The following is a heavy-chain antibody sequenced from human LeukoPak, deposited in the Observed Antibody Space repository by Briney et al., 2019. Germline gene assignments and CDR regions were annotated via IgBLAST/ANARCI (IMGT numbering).Heavy chain of an antibody. CDR1: GGAFSSYA. J-gene: IGHJ5*02. V-gene: IGHV1-69*05. CDR2: IIPIFVTA. Sequence: GASVKVSCKASGGAFSSYAISWVRKAPGQGLEWMERIIPIFVTANYAQKFQGRVTITTDESSSTAYMELSSPRYEDTAVYYCARDLGGDYVDWFDPWGQGTLVTVSS. D-gene: IGHD4-17*01. CDR3: ARDLGGDYVDWFDP.